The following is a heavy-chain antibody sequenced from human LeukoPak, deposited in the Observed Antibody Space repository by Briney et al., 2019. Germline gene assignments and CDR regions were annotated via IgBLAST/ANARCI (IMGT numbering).Heavy chain of an antibody. CDR1: GFTFSSYG. CDR3: ARDSSWYSFDY. Sequence: PGRSLRLSCAAPGFTFSSYGMPWVRQAPGKGLEWVAVIWYDGSNKYYADSVKGRFTISRDNSKNTLYLQMNSLRAEDTAVYYCARDSSWYSFDYWGQGTLVTVSS. V-gene: IGHV3-33*01. D-gene: IGHD6-13*01. J-gene: IGHJ4*02. CDR2: IWYDGSNK.